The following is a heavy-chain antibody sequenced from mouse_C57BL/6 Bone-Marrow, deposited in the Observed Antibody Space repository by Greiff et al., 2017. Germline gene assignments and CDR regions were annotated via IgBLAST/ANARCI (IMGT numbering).Heavy chain of an antibody. D-gene: IGHD2-1*01. Sequence: EVKVVESVAELVRPGASVKLSCTASGFNIKNTYMHWVKQRPEQGLEWIGRIDPANGNTKYAPKFQGKATITADTSSNTAYLQLSSLTSEDTAIYYCASYYGNLAWFAYWGQGTLVTVSA. V-gene: IGHV14-3*01. CDR1: GFNIKNTY. CDR2: IDPANGNT. CDR3: ASYYGNLAWFAY. J-gene: IGHJ3*01.